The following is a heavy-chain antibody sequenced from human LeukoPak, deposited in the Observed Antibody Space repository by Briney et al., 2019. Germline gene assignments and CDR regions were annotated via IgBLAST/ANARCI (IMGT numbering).Heavy chain of an antibody. D-gene: IGHD3-10*01. CDR3: ARDGDAAIRGVDFDY. CDR1: GFTFSSYA. Sequence: PGTSLRLSCAASGFTFSSYAIHWIRQIPGKGLEWVAVMSYDGNNKYYADSVKGRFTISRDNTKNTMYLQMNSLRPDDTAVYYCARDGDAAIRGVDFDYWGQGTLVTVSS. CDR2: MSYDGNNK. V-gene: IGHV3-30-3*01. J-gene: IGHJ4*02.